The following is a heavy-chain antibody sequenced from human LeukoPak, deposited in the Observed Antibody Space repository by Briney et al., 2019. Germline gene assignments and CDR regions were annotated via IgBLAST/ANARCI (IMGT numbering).Heavy chain of an antibody. CDR1: GGSISSYY. D-gene: IGHD4-17*01. J-gene: IGHJ4*02. CDR3: ARDYYGDFYFDY. CDR2: IYYSGST. Sequence: SGTLSLTCTVSGGSISSYYWSWIRHPPGKGLEWIGYIYYSGSTNYNPSLKSRVTISVDTSKNQFSLKLSSVTAAGTAVYYCARDYYGDFYFDYWGEGTLVTVSS. V-gene: IGHV4-59*01.